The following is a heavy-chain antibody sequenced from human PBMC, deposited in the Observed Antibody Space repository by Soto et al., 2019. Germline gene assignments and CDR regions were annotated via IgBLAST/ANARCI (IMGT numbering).Heavy chain of an antibody. V-gene: IGHV3-7*01. CDR1: GFTFSSYW. J-gene: IGHJ4*02. CDR3: ARSSTSCYDY. CDR2: IKQDGSEK. D-gene: IGHD2-2*01. Sequence: GESLKISCAASGFTFSSYWMSWVRQAPGKGLEWVANIKQDGSEKYYEDSVKGRFTISRDNAKNSLYLQMNSLRAEDTAVYYCARSSTSCYDYWGQGTLVTVSS.